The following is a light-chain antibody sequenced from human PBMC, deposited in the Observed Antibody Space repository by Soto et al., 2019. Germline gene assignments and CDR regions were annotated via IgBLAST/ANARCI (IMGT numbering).Light chain of an antibody. CDR3: CSYAGSSTYV. V-gene: IGLV2-23*01. CDR2: EGS. CDR1: SSDVGSYNL. J-gene: IGLJ1*01. Sequence: QSALTQPASVSGSPGQSITISCTGTSSDVGSYNLVSWYQQHPGKAPKLMIYEGSQRPSGVSNRFSGYKSGNTASLTISWLQAEDEADYYCCSYAGSSTYVFGTGTKLTVL.